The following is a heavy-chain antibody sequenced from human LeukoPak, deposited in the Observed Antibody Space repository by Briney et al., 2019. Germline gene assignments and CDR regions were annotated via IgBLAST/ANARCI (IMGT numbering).Heavy chain of an antibody. CDR2: IYYSGST. CDR3: AAPTWAFDI. J-gene: IGHJ3*02. CDR1: GGSISSYY. Sequence: PSETLSLTCTVSGGSISSYYWSWIRQPPGKGLGWIGYIYYSGSTNYNPSLKSRVTISVDTSKNQFSLKLSSVTAADTAVYYCAAPTWAFDIWGQGTMVTVSS. V-gene: IGHV4-59*08.